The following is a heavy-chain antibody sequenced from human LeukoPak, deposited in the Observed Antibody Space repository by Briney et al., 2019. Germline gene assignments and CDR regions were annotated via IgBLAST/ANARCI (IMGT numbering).Heavy chain of an antibody. J-gene: IGHJ5*01. CDR3: ARANFDTLTGWGHLDS. Sequence: SETLSLTCVVSGGSISDTNYWSWVRQSPGKGLEWIGEIFHTGRTNSNPSLKSRATLSVDKSKNQFSLKMNSVTAADTAMYYCARANFDTLTGWGHLDSWGHGTLVTVSS. CDR2: IFHTGRT. D-gene: IGHD3-9*01. CDR1: GGSISDTNY. V-gene: IGHV4-4*02.